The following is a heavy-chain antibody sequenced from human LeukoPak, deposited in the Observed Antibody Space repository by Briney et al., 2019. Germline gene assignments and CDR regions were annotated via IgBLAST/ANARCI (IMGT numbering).Heavy chain of an antibody. CDR3: ARGVEPLAANTLAY. V-gene: IGHV3-23*01. D-gene: IGHD1-14*01. CDR2: ITSSGAST. Sequence: PGGSLRLSCAASGFTFSSWSMGWVRQSPGKGLEWVSGITSSGASTFYADSVQGRFTISRDNSKNTLYLEMNSLRPDDTAVYYCARGVEPLAANTLAYWGQGTLVTVSS. CDR1: GFTFSSWS. J-gene: IGHJ4*02.